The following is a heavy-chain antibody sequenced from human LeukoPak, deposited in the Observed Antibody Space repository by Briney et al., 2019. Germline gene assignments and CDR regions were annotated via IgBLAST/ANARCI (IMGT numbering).Heavy chain of an antibody. Sequence: GGSLRLSCAASGFTFNSFWMSWVRQAPGKGLEWVANIKQDGSEKYYVDSVKGRLTISRDNAKNSLYLQIHSLRVEDTAAYYCAIDWDSWGQRTLVTVSS. CDR2: IKQDGSEK. CDR1: GFTFNSFW. CDR3: AIDWDS. J-gene: IGHJ4*02. V-gene: IGHV3-7*01.